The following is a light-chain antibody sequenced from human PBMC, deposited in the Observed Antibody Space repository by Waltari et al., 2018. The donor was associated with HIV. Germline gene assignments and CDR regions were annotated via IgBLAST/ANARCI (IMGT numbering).Light chain of an antibody. J-gene: IGLJ2*01. Sequence: QSVLTQPPSTSGTPGQRVTISCSGSSSNIGRNTVSWFQQLPGNAPKVLIYGKNQRPTGVPDRFSGSKSGTSAYRAIGGLQSEDEADYYCASWDDSLNGPVFGGGTTLTVL. CDR2: GKN. CDR1: SSNIGRNT. V-gene: IGLV1-44*01. CDR3: ASWDDSLNGPV.